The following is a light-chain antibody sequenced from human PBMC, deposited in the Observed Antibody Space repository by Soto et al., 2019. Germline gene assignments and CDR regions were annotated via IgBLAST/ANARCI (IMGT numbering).Light chain of an antibody. J-gene: IGLJ3*02. CDR3: ETWYSNTHKV. CDR2: LDRSGSY. CDR1: SGHSTYI. Sequence: QLVLTQSSSASASLGSSVKLTCILSSGHSTYIIAWHQQQPGKAPRFLMTLDRSGSYNRGSGVPDRFSGSSSGADRYLPISNLQFEDEGDYYCETWYSNTHKVFGGGTKVTVL. V-gene: IGLV4-60*02.